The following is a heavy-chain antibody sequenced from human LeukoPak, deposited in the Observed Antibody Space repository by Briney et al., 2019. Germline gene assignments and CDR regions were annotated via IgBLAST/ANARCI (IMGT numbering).Heavy chain of an antibody. V-gene: IGHV4-34*01. CDR2: INHSGST. J-gene: IGHJ4*02. D-gene: IGHD3-9*01. Sequence: PPETLSLTCAVYGGSFSGYYWSWIRQPPGKGLEWIGEINHSGSTNYNPSLKSRVTISVDTSKNQFSLKLSSVTAADTAVYYCAVRFDWLLSEVGFDYWGQGTLVTVSS. CDR1: GGSFSGYY. CDR3: AVRFDWLLSEVGFDY.